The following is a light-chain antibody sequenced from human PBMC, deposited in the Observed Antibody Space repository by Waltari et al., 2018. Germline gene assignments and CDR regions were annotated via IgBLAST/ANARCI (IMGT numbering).Light chain of an antibody. CDR3: NSYASSTTQV. Sequence: QSALTQPASVSGSPGQSITISCTGTSSDAGCYNFVSWYQQHPGKAPNLIIYEATNRPSGVSNRFSGSKSGNTASLTISGLQAEDEADYYCNSYASSTTQVFGTGTKVVVL. CDR2: EAT. CDR1: SSDAGCYNF. J-gene: IGLJ1*01. V-gene: IGLV2-14*01.